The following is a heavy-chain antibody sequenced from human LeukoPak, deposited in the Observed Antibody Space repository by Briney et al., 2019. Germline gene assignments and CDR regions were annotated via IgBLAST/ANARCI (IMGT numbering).Heavy chain of an antibody. J-gene: IGHJ4*02. CDR1: GGSFSGYY. CDR3: ARQGYCSSTSCPFPDY. V-gene: IGHV4-34*01. CDR2: INHSGST. D-gene: IGHD2-2*01. Sequence: PSETLSLTCAVYGGSFSGYYWSWIRQPPGKGLEWIGEINHSGSTNYNPSLKSRVTISVDTSKNQFSLKLSSVTAADTAAYYCARQGYCSSTSCPFPDYWGQGTLVTVSS.